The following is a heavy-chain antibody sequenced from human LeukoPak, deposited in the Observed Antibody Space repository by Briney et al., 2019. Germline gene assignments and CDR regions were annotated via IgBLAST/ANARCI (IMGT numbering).Heavy chain of an antibody. J-gene: IGHJ4*02. D-gene: IGHD6-19*01. CDR2: ISAYNGNT. CDR1: GYTFTRFG. Sequence: ASVNVSCKASGYTFTRFGIRWVRQAPGQGLEWMGWISAYNGNTNYAQKLQGRVTMTTDTSTSTAYMELRSLRSDDTAVYYCASHSGIAVAGTLRYWGQGTLVTVSS. V-gene: IGHV1-18*01. CDR3: ASHSGIAVAGTLRY.